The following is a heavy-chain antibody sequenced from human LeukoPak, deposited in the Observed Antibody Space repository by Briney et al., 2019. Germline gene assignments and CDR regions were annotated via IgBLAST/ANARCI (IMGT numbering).Heavy chain of an antibody. Sequence: SETLSLTCTVSGGSISSYYWSWIRQPPGKGLEWIGEINHSGRTNYIPSLKSRVTISVDTSKSQFSLMLSSVTAADTAVYYCVRSYYYDSSGYLADYWGQGTLVTVSS. CDR1: GGSISSYY. V-gene: IGHV4-34*01. CDR2: INHSGRT. J-gene: IGHJ4*02. D-gene: IGHD3-22*01. CDR3: VRSYYYDSSGYLADY.